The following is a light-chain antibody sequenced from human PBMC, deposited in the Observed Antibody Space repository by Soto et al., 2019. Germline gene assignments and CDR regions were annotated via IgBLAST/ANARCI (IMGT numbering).Light chain of an antibody. Sequence: QSALTQPTPVSGSPGPSITISCTGNHNDIGTYDYVSWYQQHPGRAPRLLIHGVTTRPSGISGRFSASKSGLTASLTISGLQPEDEADYYCSSFTSNRIYVFGPGTKVTVL. CDR2: GVT. J-gene: IGLJ1*01. CDR3: SSFTSNRIYV. CDR1: HNDIGTYDY. V-gene: IGLV2-14*03.